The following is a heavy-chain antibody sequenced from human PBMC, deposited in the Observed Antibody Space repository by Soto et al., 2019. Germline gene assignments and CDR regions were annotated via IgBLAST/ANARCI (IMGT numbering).Heavy chain of an antibody. D-gene: IGHD5-12*01. J-gene: IGHJ4*02. V-gene: IGHV4-30-4*01. CDR2: IYYSGST. Sequence: SETLSLTCTVSGGSISSGDYYWSWIRQPPGKGLEWIGYIYYSGSTYYNPSLKSRVTISVDTSKNQFSLKLSSVTAADTAVYYCARGLRGYSGYGLFDYWGQGTLVTVSS. CDR3: ARGLRGYSGYGLFDY. CDR1: GGSISSGDYY.